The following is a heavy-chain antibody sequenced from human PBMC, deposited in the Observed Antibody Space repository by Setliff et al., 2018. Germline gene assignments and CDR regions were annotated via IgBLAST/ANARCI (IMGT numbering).Heavy chain of an antibody. J-gene: IGHJ4*02. V-gene: IGHV3-20*04. CDR2: INWNGGST. CDR1: GFTFSTHS. Sequence: GGSLRLSCAASGFTFSTHSMNWVRQAPGKGLEWVSGINWNGGSTGYADSVKGRFTISRDNAKNSLYLQMNSLRAEDTALYYCARGDSLVSHWGQGTLVTVS. D-gene: IGHD3-9*01. CDR3: ARGDSLVSH.